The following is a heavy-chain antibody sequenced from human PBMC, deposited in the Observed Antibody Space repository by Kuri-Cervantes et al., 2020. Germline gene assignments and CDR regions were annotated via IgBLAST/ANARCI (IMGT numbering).Heavy chain of an antibody. CDR2: ISGSGGST. Sequence: GGSLRLSCAASRFTFSSYAMSWVRQAPGKGLEWVSAISGSGGSTYYADSVKGWFTISRDNSKNTLYLQMNSLRAEDTAIYYCARHRDSTIWYYYYMDVWGKGTTVTVSS. CDR3: ARHRDSTIWYYYYMDV. D-gene: IGHD2/OR15-2a*01. J-gene: IGHJ6*03. CDR1: RFTFSSYA. V-gene: IGHV3-23*01.